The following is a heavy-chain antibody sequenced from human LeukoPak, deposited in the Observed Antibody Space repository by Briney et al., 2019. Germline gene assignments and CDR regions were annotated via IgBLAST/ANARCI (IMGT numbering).Heavy chain of an antibody. J-gene: IGHJ4*02. CDR3: ASIPYDFWSGYYTGAYYFDY. Sequence: SETLSLTCTVSGGSISSGGYYWSWIRQHPGKGLEWIGYIYYSGSTYYNPSLKSRVTISVDTSKNQFSLKLSSVTAADTAVYYCASIPYDFWSGYYTGAYYFDYWGQGTLVTVSS. CDR1: GGSISSGGYY. V-gene: IGHV4-31*03. CDR2: IYYSGST. D-gene: IGHD3-3*01.